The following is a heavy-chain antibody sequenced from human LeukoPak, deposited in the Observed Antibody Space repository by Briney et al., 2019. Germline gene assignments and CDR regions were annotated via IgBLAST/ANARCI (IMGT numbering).Heavy chain of an antibody. D-gene: IGHD1-26*01. CDR2: ILHTGPT. CDR3: VRGGTYYLPY. V-gene: IGHV4-4*02. J-gene: IGHJ4*02. CDR1: GVSITDNW. Sequence: SETLSLTCAVSGVSITDNWWSWVRQPPGKGLEWIGEILHTGPTNFNPSLKSRVTISMDKSKNQLSLRLNSVTAADTAIYYCVRGGTYYLPYWGQGLLVTVSS.